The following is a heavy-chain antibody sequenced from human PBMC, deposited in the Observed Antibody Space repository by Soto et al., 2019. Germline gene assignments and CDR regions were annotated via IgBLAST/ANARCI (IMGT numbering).Heavy chain of an antibody. CDR2: ISSSGSTI. CDR3: ARVSVKGITIFGVGKRYYGMDV. V-gene: IGHV3-11*01. J-gene: IGHJ6*02. CDR1: GFTFSDYY. D-gene: IGHD3-3*01. Sequence: PGGSLRLSCAASGFTFSDYYMSWIRQAPGEGLEWVSYISSSGSTIYYADSVKGRFTISRDNAKNSLYLQMNSLRAEATAVYYCARVSVKGITIFGVGKRYYGMDVWGQGTTVTVSS.